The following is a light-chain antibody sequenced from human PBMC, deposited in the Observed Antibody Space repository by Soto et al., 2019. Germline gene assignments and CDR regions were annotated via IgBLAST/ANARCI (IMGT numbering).Light chain of an antibody. Sequence: ETVFTQSPVTLSLSPGERATLSCRASQSVNSTYLAWYQQQRGQAPRLLIYGASSRATGIPDRFSGSGSGTDFTLNISRLEPEDFAVYYCQESPRTFGQGTKVDIK. V-gene: IGKV3-20*01. J-gene: IGKJ1*01. CDR1: QSVNSTY. CDR3: QESPRT. CDR2: GAS.